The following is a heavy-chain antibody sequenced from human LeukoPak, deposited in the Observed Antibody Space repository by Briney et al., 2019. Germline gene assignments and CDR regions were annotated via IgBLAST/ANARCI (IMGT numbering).Heavy chain of an antibody. CDR2: IYHSGST. CDR1: GYSISSGYY. CDR3: ARGGYDILTGFDY. Sequence: PSETLSLTCAASGYSISSGYYWGWIRQPPGKGLEWIGSIYHSGSTYYNPSLKSRVTISVDTSKNQFSLKLSSVTAADTAVYYCARGGYDILTGFDYWGQGTLVTVSS. D-gene: IGHD3-9*01. V-gene: IGHV4-38-2*01. J-gene: IGHJ4*02.